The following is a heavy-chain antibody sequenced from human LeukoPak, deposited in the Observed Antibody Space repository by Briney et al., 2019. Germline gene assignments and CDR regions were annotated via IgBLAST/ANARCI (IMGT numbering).Heavy chain of an antibody. V-gene: IGHV4-34*01. Sequence: SETLTLTCAVYGGSFSGYYWSWIRQPPGKGLEWSGEINHSGSTNYNPSIKSRVTISVDTSKNQFSLNLTSVTAADTGVYYCARLYIGRDSRSTNYNWFDPWGQGTLVTVSS. CDR1: GGSFSGYY. J-gene: IGHJ5*02. D-gene: IGHD6-6*01. CDR3: ARLYIGRDSRSTNYNWFDP. CDR2: INHSGST.